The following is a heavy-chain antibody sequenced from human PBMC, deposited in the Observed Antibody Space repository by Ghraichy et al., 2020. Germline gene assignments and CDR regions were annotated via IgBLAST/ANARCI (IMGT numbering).Heavy chain of an antibody. J-gene: IGHJ6*02. CDR2: ISGSGGST. CDR1: GFTFSSYA. D-gene: IGHD3-3*01. Sequence: GESLNISCAASGFTFSSYAMSWVRQAPGKGLEWVSAISGSGGSTYYADSVKGRFTISRDNSKNTLYLQMNSLRAEDTAVYYCANLPELRFLEWLSANYYYYYGMDVWGQGTTVTVSS. CDR3: ANLPELRFLEWLSANYYYYYGMDV. V-gene: IGHV3-23*01.